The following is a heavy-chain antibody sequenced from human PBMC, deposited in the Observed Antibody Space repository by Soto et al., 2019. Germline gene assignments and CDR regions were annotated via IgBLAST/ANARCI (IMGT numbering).Heavy chain of an antibody. Sequence: GGSLRLSCAASGFTFSSYAMSWVRQAPGKGLEWVSAISGSGGSTYYADSVKGRFTISRDNSKNTLYLQMNSLRAEDTAVYYCAKEVDILTGYYGLYYYYGMDVWGQGTTVTVSS. J-gene: IGHJ6*02. D-gene: IGHD3-9*01. CDR1: GFTFSSYA. V-gene: IGHV3-23*01. CDR3: AKEVDILTGYYGLYYYYGMDV. CDR2: ISGSGGST.